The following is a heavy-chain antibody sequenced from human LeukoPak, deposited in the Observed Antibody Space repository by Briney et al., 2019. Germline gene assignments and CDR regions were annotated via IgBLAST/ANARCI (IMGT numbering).Heavy chain of an antibody. J-gene: IGHJ4*02. V-gene: IGHV4-39*01. Sequence: SETLSLTCTVSGGSISSSSYYWGWIRQPPGKGLEWIGSIYYSGSTYYNPSLKSRVTISVDTSKNQFSLKLSSVTAADTAVYYCARRAPYGYVSDYWGQGTLVTVSS. D-gene: IGHD5-18*01. CDR2: IYYSGST. CDR1: GGSISSSSYY. CDR3: ARRAPYGYVSDY.